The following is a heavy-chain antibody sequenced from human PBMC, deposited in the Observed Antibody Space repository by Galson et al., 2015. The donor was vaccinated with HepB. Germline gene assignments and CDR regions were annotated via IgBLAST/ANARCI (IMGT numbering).Heavy chain of an antibody. V-gene: IGHV1-69*13. J-gene: IGHJ5*02. D-gene: IGHD5-18*01. Sequence: SVKVSCKASGGTFSSYAISWVRQAPGQGLEWMGGIIPIFGTANYAQKFQGRVTITADESTSTAYMELSSLRSEDTAVYYCARESGWTQAPFDPWGQGTLVTVSS. CDR3: ARESGWTQAPFDP. CDR1: GGTFSSYA. CDR2: IIPIFGTA.